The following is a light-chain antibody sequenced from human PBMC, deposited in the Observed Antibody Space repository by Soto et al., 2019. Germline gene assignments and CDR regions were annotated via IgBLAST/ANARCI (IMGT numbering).Light chain of an antibody. V-gene: IGKV1-5*01. J-gene: IGKJ3*01. CDR1: QSITNW. CDR2: DAS. CDR3: QQYNSYSPLT. Sequence: DIQMTQSPSTLSASVGDRLSITCRASQSITNWLAWYQQKPGKAPKLLVYDASSLESGVPSRFSGSGSGTEFTLTISSLQPDDFAIYYCQQYNSYSPLTFGPGTKVDIK.